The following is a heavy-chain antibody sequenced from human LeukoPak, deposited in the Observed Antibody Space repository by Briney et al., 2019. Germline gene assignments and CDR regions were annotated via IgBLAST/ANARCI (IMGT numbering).Heavy chain of an antibody. CDR3: ARDLSVYYDSSGYWGAFDI. J-gene: IGHJ3*02. D-gene: IGHD3-22*01. V-gene: IGHV3-21*01. Sequence: GGSLRLSCAASGFTFSSYSMNWVRQAPGKGLEWVSSISSSSSYIYYADSVKGRFTISRDNAKNPLYLQMNSLRAEDTAVYYCARDLSVYYDSSGYWGAFDIWGQGTMVTVSS. CDR1: GFTFSSYS. CDR2: ISSSSSYI.